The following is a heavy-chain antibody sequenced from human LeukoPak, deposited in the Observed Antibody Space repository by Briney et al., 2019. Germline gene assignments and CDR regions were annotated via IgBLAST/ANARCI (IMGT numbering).Heavy chain of an antibody. J-gene: IGHJ4*02. V-gene: IGHV4-31*03. CDR1: GGSISSGGYY. CDR2: IYYSGST. CDR3: ARDRCSGGSCYSNY. D-gene: IGHD2-15*01. Sequence: SETLSLTCTVSGGSISSGGYYWSWIRQHPGKGLEWIVYIYYSGSTYYNPSLKSRVTISVDTSKNQFSLKLSSVTAEDTAVYYCARDRCSGGSCYSNYWGQGTLVTVSS.